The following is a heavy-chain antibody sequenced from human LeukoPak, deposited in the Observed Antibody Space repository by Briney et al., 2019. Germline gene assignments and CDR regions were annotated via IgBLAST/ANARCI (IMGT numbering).Heavy chain of an antibody. CDR2: ISDSGDRT. V-gene: IGHV3-23*01. D-gene: IGHD6-19*01. J-gene: IGHJ4*02. CDR3: AKDARRSSGWYFFDH. CDR1: GFAFSRQD. Sequence: GGSLRLSCAASGFAFSRQDMGWVRQAPGKELEWVSAISDSGDRTYYVDSVKGRFTISRDNSKNTLYLQMNSLRADDTAVYYCAKDARRSSGWYFFDHWGQGILVTVSS.